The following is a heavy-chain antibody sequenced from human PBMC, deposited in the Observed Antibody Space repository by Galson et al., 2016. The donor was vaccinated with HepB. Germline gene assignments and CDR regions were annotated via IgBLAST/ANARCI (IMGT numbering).Heavy chain of an antibody. J-gene: IGHJ6*02. CDR1: GGSISSSSYF. Sequence: SETLSLTCTVSGGSISSSSYFWGWIRQPPGKGLEWIGSIYYSGTIYYNPSLKSRVTISKDTSKNQFSLRLTSVTAADTAGYSCARDLGYEYGMDVWGQGTTLTVS. CDR3: ARDLGYEYGMDV. D-gene: IGHD1-1*01. V-gene: IGHV4-39*07. CDR2: IYYSGTI.